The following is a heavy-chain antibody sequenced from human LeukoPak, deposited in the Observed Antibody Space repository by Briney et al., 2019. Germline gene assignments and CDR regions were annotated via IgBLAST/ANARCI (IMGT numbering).Heavy chain of an antibody. CDR3: AIDSRSTWHFDY. V-gene: IGHV3-23*01. CDR1: GFTFSSYA. CDR2: ISGSGGNA. J-gene: IGHJ4*02. Sequence: GGSLRLSCAASGFTFSSYAMSWVRQAPGKGLEWVSAISGSGGNAYSADSVKGRFTISRDSSKNTLFLQTNSLRAEDTAVYYCAIDSRSTWHFDYWGQGTLVTVSS. D-gene: IGHD2-2*01.